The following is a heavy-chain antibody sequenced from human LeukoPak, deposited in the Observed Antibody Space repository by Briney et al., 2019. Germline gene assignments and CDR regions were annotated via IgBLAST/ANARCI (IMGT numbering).Heavy chain of an antibody. CDR3: ARGARKDNYYQDWFDP. Sequence: GGSLRLSCAASGFTLSDYYMTWIRQAPGKGLEWISYISNTGSTIYYADSVKGRFTTFRVNAENSLYLQMSTLRAEDTAVYYCARGARKDNYYQDWFDPWGQGILVTVSS. CDR1: GFTLSDYY. D-gene: IGHD3-10*01. CDR2: ISNTGSTI. V-gene: IGHV3-11*04. J-gene: IGHJ5*02.